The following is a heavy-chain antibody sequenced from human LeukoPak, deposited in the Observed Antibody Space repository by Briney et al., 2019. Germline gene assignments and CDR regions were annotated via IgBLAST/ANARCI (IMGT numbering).Heavy chain of an antibody. CDR2: ISWNSGSI. CDR1: GFTFDDYA. V-gene: IGHV3-9*01. Sequence: GRSLRLSCAASGFTFDDYAMHWVRQAPGKGLEWVSGISWNSGSIGYADSVKGRFTISRDNAKNSLYLQMNSLRAEDTALYYCTPLDYGGHGDYWGQGTLVTVSS. J-gene: IGHJ4*02. D-gene: IGHD4-17*01. CDR3: TPLDYGGHGDY.